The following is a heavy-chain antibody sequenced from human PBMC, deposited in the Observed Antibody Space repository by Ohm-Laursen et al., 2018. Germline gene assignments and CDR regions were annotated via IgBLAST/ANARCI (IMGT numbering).Heavy chain of an antibody. J-gene: IGHJ5*02. CDR2: ISAYNGNT. Sequence: ASVKVSCKASGGTFSSYTFTWVRQAPGQGLEWMGWISAYNGNTNYAQKLQGRVTMTTDTSTSTAYMELRSLRSDDTAVYYCARDWEAVAAYNWFDPWGQGTLVTVSS. CDR1: GGTFSSYT. CDR3: ARDWEAVAAYNWFDP. V-gene: IGHV1-18*01. D-gene: IGHD2-15*01.